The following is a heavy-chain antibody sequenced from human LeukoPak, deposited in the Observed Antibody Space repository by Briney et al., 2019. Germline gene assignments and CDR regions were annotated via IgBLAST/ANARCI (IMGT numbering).Heavy chain of an antibody. CDR3: ARGGNIVVVWKTNWFDP. CDR1: GGSFSGYY. V-gene: IGHV4-34*01. D-gene: IGHD2-2*01. CDR2: INHSGST. Sequence: SETLSLTCAVYGGSFSGYYWSLIRQPPGKGLEWIGEINHSGSTNYNPSLKSRVTISVDTSKNQFSLKLSSVTAADTAVYYCARGGNIVVVWKTNWFDPWGQGTLVTVSS. J-gene: IGHJ5*02.